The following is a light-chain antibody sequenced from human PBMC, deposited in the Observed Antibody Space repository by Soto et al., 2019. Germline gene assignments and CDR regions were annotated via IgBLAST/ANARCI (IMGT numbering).Light chain of an antibody. Sequence: EKLLPQSPAPLSVSPGEKATLSCRASQNVKTRLAWYQQKPGQAPRLLIYDAFTRATGIPARFSGSASGTEFTLTISSLQSEDFAVYYCQQYDEWPLTFGGGTKVDIK. CDR3: QQYDEWPLT. V-gene: IGKV3-15*01. CDR2: DAF. CDR1: QNVKTR. J-gene: IGKJ4*01.